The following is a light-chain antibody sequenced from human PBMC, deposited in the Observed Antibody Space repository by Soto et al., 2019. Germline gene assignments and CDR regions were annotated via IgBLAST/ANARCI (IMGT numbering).Light chain of an antibody. J-gene: IGKJ4*01. V-gene: IGKV3-20*01. CDR3: HQYAYAPLT. CDR1: QTVGRNY. Sequence: EIVLTQSPGTLSLSPGERATLSCRASQTVGRNYLAWSQQRPGQAPRLLIYNASNRAACAPDRFSGSGSGTGFTLTISRLEPEDFAVYYCHQYAYAPLTFGGGTKVEMK. CDR2: NAS.